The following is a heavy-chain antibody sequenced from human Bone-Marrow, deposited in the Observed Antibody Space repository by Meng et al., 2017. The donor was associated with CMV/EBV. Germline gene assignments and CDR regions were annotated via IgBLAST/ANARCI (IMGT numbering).Heavy chain of an antibody. CDR1: GYSFTSYW. V-gene: IGHV1-69*02. CDR2: IIPILGIA. CDR3: ASSFD. Sequence: KISCKGSGYSFTSYWIGWVRQMPGKGLEWMGRIIPILGIANYAQKFQGRVTITADKSTSTAYMELSSLRSEDTAVYYCASSFDWGQGTLVTVAS. J-gene: IGHJ4*02.